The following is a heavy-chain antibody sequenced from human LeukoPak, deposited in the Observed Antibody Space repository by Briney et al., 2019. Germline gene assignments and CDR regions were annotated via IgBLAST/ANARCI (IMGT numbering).Heavy chain of an antibody. CDR1: GGSISSGSYY. J-gene: IGHJ4*02. V-gene: IGHV4-61*02. CDR2: IYTSGST. D-gene: IGHD3-22*01. Sequence: SETLSLTCTVSGGSISSGSYYWSWIRQPAGKGLEWIGRIYTSGSTNYHPSLKSRVNISVDTSKNQFSLKLGSVTAADTAVYYCARDRSMIVTNWGQGTLVTVSS. CDR3: ARDRSMIVTN.